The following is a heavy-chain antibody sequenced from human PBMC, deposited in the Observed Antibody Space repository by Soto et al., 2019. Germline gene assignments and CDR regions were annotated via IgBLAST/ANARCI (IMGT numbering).Heavy chain of an antibody. J-gene: IGHJ4*02. V-gene: IGHV1-2*02. CDR2: IDPRNGGT. CDR1: GYIFSDYY. CDR3: ARGLYRNGIHE. D-gene: IGHD2-21*01. Sequence: QVQLVQSGSDVKKPGASFTVSCKASGYIFSDYYIHWVRQAPGQGLEWMGWIDPRNGGTKYAQKFQDRLTMTTDTSTSTAFRELRRLRLDDTAVFFCARGLYRNGIHEGGQGTLVTVSS.